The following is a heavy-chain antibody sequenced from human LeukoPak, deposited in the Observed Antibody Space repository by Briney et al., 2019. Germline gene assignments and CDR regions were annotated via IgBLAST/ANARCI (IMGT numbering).Heavy chain of an antibody. D-gene: IGHD4-17*01. Sequence: GGSLRLSCAASAFTFSTYAMSWVRQAPGKGLEWVSAISAGADSTYYADSVQGRFTISRDNSKNTLYLQMSGLGAEDTAVYFCVRGVYGDSDAGGQGTLVTVSS. J-gene: IGHJ4*02. CDR2: ISAGADST. V-gene: IGHV3-23*01. CDR1: AFTFSTYA. CDR3: VRGVYGDSDA.